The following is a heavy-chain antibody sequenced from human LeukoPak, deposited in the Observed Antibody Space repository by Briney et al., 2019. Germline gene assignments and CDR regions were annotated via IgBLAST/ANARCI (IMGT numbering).Heavy chain of an antibody. D-gene: IGHD2-2*01. CDR1: GFTFSSYS. J-gene: IGHJ4*02. V-gene: IGHV3-21*01. CDR3: ARAARYCSSTSCCDY. CDR2: ISSSSSYI. Sequence: GGSLRLSCAASGFTFSSYSMNWVRQAPGKGLEWVSSISSSSSYIYYADSEKGRFTISRDNAKNSLYLQMNSLRAEDTAVYYCARAARYCSSTSCCDYWGQGTLVTVSS.